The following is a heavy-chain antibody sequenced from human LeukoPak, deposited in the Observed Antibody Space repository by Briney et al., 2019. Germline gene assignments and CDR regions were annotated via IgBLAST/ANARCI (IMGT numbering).Heavy chain of an antibody. CDR2: IYYSGST. CDR3: ARFYYYDSSGYYHFDY. Sequence: SETLSLTRTVSGGSIGSHYWSWIRQPPGKGLEWIGYIYYSGSTNYNPSLKSRVTISVDTSRNQFSLKLSSVTAADTAVYYCARFYYYDSSGYYHFDYWGQGTLVTVSS. D-gene: IGHD3-22*01. CDR1: GGSIGSHY. V-gene: IGHV4-59*11. J-gene: IGHJ4*02.